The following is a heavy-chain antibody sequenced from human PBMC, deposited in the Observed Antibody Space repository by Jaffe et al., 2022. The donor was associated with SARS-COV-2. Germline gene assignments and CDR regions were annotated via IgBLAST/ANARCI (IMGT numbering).Heavy chain of an antibody. CDR2: ISYNEYT. CDR3: ARHPSVAGPMWYFDF. D-gene: IGHD6-19*01. Sequence: QVQLQESGPGLVKPSETLSLRCSVSGGSISSTNYYWGWIRQPPGKGLEWIGSISYNEYTYYDPSLESRVTISVDTSKNQFSLRLNSVTAADTAVYYCARHPSVAGPMWYFDFWGQGALVTVSS. V-gene: IGHV4-39*01. J-gene: IGHJ4*02. CDR1: GGSISSTNYY.